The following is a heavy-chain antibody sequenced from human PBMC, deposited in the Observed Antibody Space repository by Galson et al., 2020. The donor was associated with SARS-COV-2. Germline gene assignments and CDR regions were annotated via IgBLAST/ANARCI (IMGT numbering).Heavy chain of an antibody. J-gene: IGHJ4*02. Sequence: GGYLRLSCAASGFTFSSYAMSWVRQAPGKGLEWVSGISDSGGSIYYADSVKGRFTISRDNSKNTLYLQLNSLRAEDTAVYYCAKDPDDLGDWSYFDYWGQGTLVTVSS. CDR3: AKDPDDLGDWSYFDY. D-gene: IGHD2-21*01. V-gene: IGHV3-23*01. CDR2: ISDSGGSI. CDR1: GFTFSSYA.